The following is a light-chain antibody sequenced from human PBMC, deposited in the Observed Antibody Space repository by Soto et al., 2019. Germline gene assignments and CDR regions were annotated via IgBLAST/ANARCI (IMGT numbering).Light chain of an antibody. Sequence: DIQMNQSPSSLSASIEDRVTITCRASQSIVSWLAWYQQTPGKAPNVXIYDASTLKSGVPSRVSGSGAWAEFTLTISSLQPDDVATYDCQQYDTYPWTSGQGTKADIK. CDR2: DAS. CDR3: QQYDTYPWT. V-gene: IGKV1-5*01. CDR1: QSIVSW. J-gene: IGKJ1*01.